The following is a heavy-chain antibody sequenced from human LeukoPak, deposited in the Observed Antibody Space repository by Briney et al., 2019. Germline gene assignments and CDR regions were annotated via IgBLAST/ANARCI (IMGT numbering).Heavy chain of an antibody. CDR3: ARDSIWFGELLGENFDY. Sequence: GRSLRLSCAASGFTFSSYGMHWVRQAPGKGLEWVAVIWYDGSNKYYADSVKGRFTISRDNSKNTLYLQMNSLRAEDTAVYYCARDSIWFGELLGENFDYWGQGTLVTVSS. CDR2: IWYDGSNK. CDR1: GFTFSSYG. V-gene: IGHV3-33*01. D-gene: IGHD3-10*01. J-gene: IGHJ4*02.